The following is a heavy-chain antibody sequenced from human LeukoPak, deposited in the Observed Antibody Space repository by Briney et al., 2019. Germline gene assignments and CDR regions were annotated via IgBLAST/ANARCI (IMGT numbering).Heavy chain of an antibody. D-gene: IGHD3-16*02. Sequence: GRSLRLSCAASGFTFSSYGMHWVRQAPGKGLEWVAVIWYDGGNKYYADSVKGRFTISRDNAKNSLYLQMDSLRAEDTAVYYCARDKLYDYVWGSYRYTPRDYWGQGTLVTVSS. V-gene: IGHV3-33*01. CDR3: ARDKLYDYVWGSYRYTPRDY. J-gene: IGHJ4*02. CDR1: GFTFSSYG. CDR2: IWYDGGNK.